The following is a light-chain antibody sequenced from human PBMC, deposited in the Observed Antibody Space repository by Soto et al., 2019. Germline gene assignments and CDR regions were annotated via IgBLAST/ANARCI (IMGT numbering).Light chain of an antibody. V-gene: IGLV2-8*01. J-gene: IGLJ1*01. CDR1: SSDVGGYNY. Sequence: QSVLTQPPSASGSPGQSVTISCTGTSSDVGGYNYVSWYQQHPGKAPQLMIYEVSKRPSGVPDRFSGSKSGNTASLTVSGLQAEDEADYYCSSYAGSHTYVFGTGTKLTVL. CDR2: EVS. CDR3: SSYAGSHTYV.